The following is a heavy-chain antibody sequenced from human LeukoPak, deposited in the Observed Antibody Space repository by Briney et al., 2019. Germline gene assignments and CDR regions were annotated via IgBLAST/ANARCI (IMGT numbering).Heavy chain of an antibody. V-gene: IGHV3-7*03. CDR2: IREDGSAK. Sequence: PGGSLRLSCAVSGFTFNNYLMTWVRQAPGKGLEWVASIREDGSAKYYMDSVKGRFSISRGDATNSLDLQKNSLIVENNDIYSCARIQLVHGEFDSWGEGTPVTVSS. J-gene: IGHJ4*02. CDR1: GFTFNNYL. D-gene: IGHD1-1*01. CDR3: ARIQLVHGEFDS.